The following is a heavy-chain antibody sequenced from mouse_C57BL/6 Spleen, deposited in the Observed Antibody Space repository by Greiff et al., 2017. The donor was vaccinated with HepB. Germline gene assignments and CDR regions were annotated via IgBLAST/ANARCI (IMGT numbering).Heavy chain of an antibody. CDR3: TGGYPRYWYFDV. CDR1: GFTFSNYW. J-gene: IGHJ1*03. V-gene: IGHV6-3*01. CDR2: IRLKSDNYAT. D-gene: IGHD2-2*01. Sequence: EVMLVESGGGLVQPGGSMKLSCVASGFTFSNYWMNWVRQSPEKGLEWVAQIRLKSDNYATHYAESVKGRFTISRDDSKSSVYLQMNNLRAEDTGIEYYTGGYPRYWYFDVWGTGTTVTVSS.